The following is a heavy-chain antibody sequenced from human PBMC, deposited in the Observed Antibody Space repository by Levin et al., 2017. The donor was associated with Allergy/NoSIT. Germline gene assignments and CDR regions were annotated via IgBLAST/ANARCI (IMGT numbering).Heavy chain of an antibody. CDR3: ARYYCNGGTGYHFDY. CDR1: GASISGYY. V-gene: IGHV4-59*01. D-gene: IGHD2-15*01. J-gene: IGHJ4*02. Sequence: SQTLSLTCTVSGASISGYYWSWIRQPPGRGLEWVGYIYYSGTTDCHPSLQSRVTISVDTSKNQFSLKLSSVTAADTAVYYCARYYCNGGTGYHFDYWGQGTLVTVSS. CDR2: IYYSGTT.